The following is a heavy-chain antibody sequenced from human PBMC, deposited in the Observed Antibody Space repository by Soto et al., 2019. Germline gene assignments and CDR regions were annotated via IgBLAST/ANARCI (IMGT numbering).Heavy chain of an antibody. CDR2: ISGSGGST. CDR3: AKSRELRSKDLIYYFDY. J-gene: IGHJ4*02. V-gene: IGHV3-23*01. D-gene: IGHD1-26*01. Sequence: LILSRAASGFSLSSYAMSWFRQAPPKGLEWVSAISGSGGSTYYADSVKGRFTISRDNSKNTLYLQMKSLRAEDTAVYYCAKSRELRSKDLIYYFDYWGQGTLVTVSS. CDR1: GFSLSSYA.